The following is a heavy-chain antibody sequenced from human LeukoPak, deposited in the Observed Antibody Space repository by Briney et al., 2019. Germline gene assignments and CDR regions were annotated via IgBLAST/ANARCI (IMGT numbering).Heavy chain of an antibody. CDR3: ARGLSGYASSLGY. CDR1: GFTFSNHG. D-gene: IGHD6-6*01. CDR2: ISPSGDIT. Sequence: GGSLRLSCAASGFTFSNHGMNWVRQAPGKGLEWVSGISPSGDITYYADSVKGRFTISRDNSKNMLYLEMNSLSTEDTAVYYCARGLSGYASSLGYWGQGTLVTVSA. J-gene: IGHJ4*02. V-gene: IGHV3-23*01.